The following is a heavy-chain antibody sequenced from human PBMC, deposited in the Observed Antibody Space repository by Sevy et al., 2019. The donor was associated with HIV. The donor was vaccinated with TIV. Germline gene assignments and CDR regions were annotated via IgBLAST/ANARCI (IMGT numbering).Heavy chain of an antibody. CDR2: INPNSGGT. J-gene: IGHJ4*02. Sequence: ASVKVSCKASGYTFTGYYMHWVRQAPGQGLEWMGWINPNSGGTNYAQKFQGRVTMTRDTSISTAYMELSRLRSDDTAVYYCARERVGRSYCGGDCPSDYWGQRTLVTVSS. CDR3: ARERVGRSYCGGDCPSDY. CDR1: GYTFTGYY. D-gene: IGHD2-21*02. V-gene: IGHV1-2*02.